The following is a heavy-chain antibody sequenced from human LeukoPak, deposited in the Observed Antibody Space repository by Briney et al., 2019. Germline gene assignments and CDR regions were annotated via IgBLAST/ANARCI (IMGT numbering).Heavy chain of an antibody. V-gene: IGHV1-18*01. D-gene: IGHD3-10*01. CDR3: AREGITMVRGVISFDY. CDR2: ISAYNGNT. Sequence: GASVKVSCKASGYTFTSYGISWVRQAPGQGLEWMGWISAYNGNTNYAQKLQGRVTMTTDTSTSTAYMELRSLRSDDTAVYYCAREGITMVRGVISFDYWGQGTLVTVSS. J-gene: IGHJ4*02. CDR1: GYTFTSYG.